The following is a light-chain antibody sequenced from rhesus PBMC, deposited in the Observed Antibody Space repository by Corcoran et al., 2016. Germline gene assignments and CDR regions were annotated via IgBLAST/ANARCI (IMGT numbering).Light chain of an antibody. CDR2: YAS. J-gene: IGKJ2*01. Sequence: DIQMTQSPSSLSASVGDRVTITCRASQGINHYLSWYQQKQGKAPNPRIYYASRLETGVPSRLSGSGSGTDYTCTISSLQPEDIATYYCQQYNNSPYRFGQGTKVEIK. CDR3: QQYNNSPYR. CDR1: QGINHY. V-gene: IGKV1-66*01.